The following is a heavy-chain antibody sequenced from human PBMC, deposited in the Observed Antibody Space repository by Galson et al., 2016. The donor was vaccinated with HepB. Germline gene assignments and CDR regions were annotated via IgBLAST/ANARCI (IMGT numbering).Heavy chain of an antibody. CDR3: AGWTTSTNY. J-gene: IGHJ4*02. CDR2: INPDGSTQ. CDR1: DFAVNTFW. D-gene: IGHD2-2*01. Sequence: SLRLSCAGSDFAVNTFWMNWVRQAPGKGLDWVANINPDGSTQRYVDTVHGRFTISRDNSKNSLSLQMNSPRAEDAAVYYGAGWTTSTNYWGQGTLVAVSS. V-gene: IGHV3-7*05.